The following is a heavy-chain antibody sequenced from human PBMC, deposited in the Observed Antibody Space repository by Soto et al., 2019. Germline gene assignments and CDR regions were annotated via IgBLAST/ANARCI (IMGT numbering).Heavy chain of an antibody. CDR3: ARTYCGGDCYPLTDYYYGMDV. Sequence: QVQLVQSGAEVKKPGSSVKVSCKASGGTFSSYAISWVRQAPGQGLEWMGGIIPIFGTANYAQKFQGRVTITADESTSTAYMELSSLRSEDTAVDYCARTYCGGDCYPLTDYYYGMDVWGQGTTVTVSS. CDR2: IIPIFGTA. D-gene: IGHD2-21*02. CDR1: GGTFSSYA. V-gene: IGHV1-69*01. J-gene: IGHJ6*02.